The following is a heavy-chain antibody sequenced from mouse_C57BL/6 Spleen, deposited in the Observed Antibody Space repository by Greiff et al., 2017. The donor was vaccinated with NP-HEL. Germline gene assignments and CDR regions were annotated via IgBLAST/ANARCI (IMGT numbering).Heavy chain of an antibody. Sequence: QVQLQQPGTELVKPGASVKLSCKASGYTFTSYWMHWVKQRPGQGLEWIGNINTRNGGTNSNEKFKSKATLTVDKSYSTAYIQLRSLTPDDSAVYYCARRGVYDYDYFDDWGQGTTLTVSS. V-gene: IGHV1-53*01. CDR3: ARRGVYDYDYFDD. CDR2: INTRNGGT. CDR1: GYTFTSYW. D-gene: IGHD2-4*01. J-gene: IGHJ2*01.